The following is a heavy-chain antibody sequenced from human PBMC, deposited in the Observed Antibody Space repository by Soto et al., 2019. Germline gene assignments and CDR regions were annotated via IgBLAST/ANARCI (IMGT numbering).Heavy chain of an antibody. CDR3: AISAGTQQTYYYYGLDV. D-gene: IGHD6-19*01. Sequence: GASVKVSCKASGYTFTGYYMHWVRQAPGQGLEWMGWINPNSGGTNYAQKFQGWVTMTRDTSISTAYMELSRLRSDDTAVYYCAISAGTQQTYYYYGLDVWGQGTTVTVSS. CDR2: INPNSGGT. CDR1: GYTFTGYY. V-gene: IGHV1-2*04. J-gene: IGHJ6*02.